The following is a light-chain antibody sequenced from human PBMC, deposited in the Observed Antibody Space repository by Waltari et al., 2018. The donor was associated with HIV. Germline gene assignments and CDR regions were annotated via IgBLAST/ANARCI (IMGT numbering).Light chain of an antibody. Sequence: QSALTQPPSASGSPGQSVTISCTGTRSDIGNYNFVSWYPQHPGKAHKRIIYEVCRRPSGVPDRFSGSKSGNTASLTVSGLQAEDEADYYCSSYGGRDNLIFGGGTKVTVL. CDR1: RSDIGNYNF. V-gene: IGLV2-8*01. J-gene: IGLJ2*01. CDR2: EVC. CDR3: SSYGGRDNLI.